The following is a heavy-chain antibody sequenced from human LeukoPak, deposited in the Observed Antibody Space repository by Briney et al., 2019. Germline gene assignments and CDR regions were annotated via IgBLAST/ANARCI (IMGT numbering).Heavy chain of an antibody. D-gene: IGHD3-10*01. J-gene: IGHJ5*02. V-gene: IGHV3-23*01. CDR3: AQDVDAVRALRNWCAP. CDR2: ISGSGGST. Sequence: GGSLRLACGSAGCTSSNYTMCGRRQAPGKGLEWVSAISGSGGSTYYADSVKGRFTISRDNSKNTLYLQMNSLRAEDTAVDQCAQDVDAVRALRNWCAPWGQGTLVTVSS. CDR1: GCTSSNYT.